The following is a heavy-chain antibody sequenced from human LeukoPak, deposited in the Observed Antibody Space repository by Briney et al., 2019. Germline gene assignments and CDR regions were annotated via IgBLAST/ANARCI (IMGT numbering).Heavy chain of an antibody. CDR2: IYYSGST. V-gene: IGHV4-30-4*08. D-gene: IGHD2-8*01. CDR3: ATGGYCTNGVCLYYFDY. CDR1: GGSISSGGYY. Sequence: PSETLSLTCTVSGGSISSGGYYWSWIRQPPGKGLEWTGYIYYSGSTYYNPSLKSRVTISVDTSKNQFSLKLSSVTAADTAVYYCATGGYCTNGVCLYYFDYWGQGTLVTVSS. J-gene: IGHJ4*02.